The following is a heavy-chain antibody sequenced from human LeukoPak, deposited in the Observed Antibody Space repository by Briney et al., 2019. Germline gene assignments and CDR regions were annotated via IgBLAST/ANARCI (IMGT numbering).Heavy chain of an antibody. D-gene: IGHD3-3*01. J-gene: IGHJ4*02. CDR3: ARDSSLSEWLSPFDY. Sequence: PGGSLRLSCAASGFTFSSYSMNWVHQAPGKGLEWVSYISSSSSTIYYADSVKGRFTISRDSAKNSLYLQMNSLRAEDTAVYYCARDSSLSEWLSPFDYWGQGTLVTVSS. V-gene: IGHV3-48*01. CDR2: ISSSSSTI. CDR1: GFTFSSYS.